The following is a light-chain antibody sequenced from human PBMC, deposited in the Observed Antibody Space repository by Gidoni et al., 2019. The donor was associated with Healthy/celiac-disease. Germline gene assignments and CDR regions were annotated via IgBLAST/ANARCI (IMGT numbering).Light chain of an antibody. CDR2: DAY. CDR3: QQRSN. CDR1: QSVSSY. Sequence: EIVLTQSPATLSLSPGERATLSCRASQSVSSYLAWYQQKPGQAPRLLIYDAYNRATGIPARFSGSGSGTDFTLTISSLEPEYFAVYYCQQRSNFGGGTKVEIK. J-gene: IGKJ4*01. V-gene: IGKV3-11*01.